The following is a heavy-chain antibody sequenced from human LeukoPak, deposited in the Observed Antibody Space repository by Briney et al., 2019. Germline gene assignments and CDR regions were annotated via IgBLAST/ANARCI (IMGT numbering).Heavy chain of an antibody. D-gene: IGHD2-2*01. Sequence: PSETLSLTCTVSGGSISSYYWSWIRQPPGKGLEWIGYIYYSGSTNYNPSLKSRVTISVDTSKNQFSLKLSSVTAADTAVYYCARLPYCSSTSCYSFDYWGQGTLVTVSS. CDR3: ARLPYCSSTSCYSFDY. CDR1: GGSISSYY. CDR2: IYYSGST. J-gene: IGHJ4*02. V-gene: IGHV4-59*01.